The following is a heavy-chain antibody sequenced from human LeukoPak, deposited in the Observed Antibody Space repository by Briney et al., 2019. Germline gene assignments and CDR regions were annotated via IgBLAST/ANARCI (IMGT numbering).Heavy chain of an antibody. J-gene: IGHJ3*02. Sequence: ASVKVSCKTSGDPFSSHGISWVRQAPGQGLEWMGGIIPVFHTAKYAQNFQDRLTITTDESTDTVYMELSSLRSEDTAVYYCARDYNFVSSPYDDALDIWGQGTMVTVSS. CDR2: IIPVFHTA. CDR3: ARDYNFVSSPYDDALDI. D-gene: IGHD1-20*01. CDR1: GDPFSSHG. V-gene: IGHV1-69*05.